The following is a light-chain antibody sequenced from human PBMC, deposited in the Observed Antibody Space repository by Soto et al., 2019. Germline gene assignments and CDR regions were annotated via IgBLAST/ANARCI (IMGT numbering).Light chain of an antibody. CDR2: GTA. CDR3: QQYGSAPT. CDR1: QSVTSSY. Sequence: EIVLTQSPGILYLSRGEVATLSCRASQSVTSSYLAWYQQKPGQAPRLLIFGTASRATGIPDRFIGTGYRTDFTLTIAGLEPEDFAVYYCQQYGSAPTFGQGTKVEIK. V-gene: IGKV3-20*01. J-gene: IGKJ1*01.